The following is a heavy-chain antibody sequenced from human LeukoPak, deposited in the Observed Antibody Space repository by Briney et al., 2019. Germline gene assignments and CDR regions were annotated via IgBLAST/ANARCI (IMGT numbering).Heavy chain of an antibody. CDR2: ISSSSSYI. J-gene: IGHJ6*02. D-gene: IGHD6-19*01. V-gene: IGHV3-21*01. CDR3: ATDSTALRYSSGWYEPPLEDV. CDR1: GFTFSSYS. Sequence: GGSLRLSCAASGFTFSSYSMNWVRQAPGKGLEWVSSISSSSSYIYYADSVKGRFTISRDNAKNSLYLQMNSLRAEDTAVYYCATDSTALRYSSGWYEPPLEDVWGQGTTVTVSS.